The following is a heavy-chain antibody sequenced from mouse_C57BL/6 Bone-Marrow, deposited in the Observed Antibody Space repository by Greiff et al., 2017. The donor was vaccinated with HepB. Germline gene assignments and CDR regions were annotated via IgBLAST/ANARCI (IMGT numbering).Heavy chain of an antibody. D-gene: IGHD2-5*01. CDR3: ARSKGYYSNYIFAY. CDR2: INPNNGGT. Sequence: EVKLVESGPELVKPGASVKIPCKASGYTFTDYNMDWVKQSHGKSLEWIGDINPNNGGTIYNQKFKGKATLTVDKSSSTAYMELRSLTSEDTAVYYCARSKGYYSNYIFAYWGQGTLVTVSA. CDR1: GYTFTDYN. V-gene: IGHV1-18*01. J-gene: IGHJ3*01.